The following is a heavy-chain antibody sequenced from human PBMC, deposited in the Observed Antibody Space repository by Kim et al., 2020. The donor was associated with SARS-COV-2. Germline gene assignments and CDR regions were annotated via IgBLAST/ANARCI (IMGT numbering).Heavy chain of an antibody. CDR3: ARDRGGYYDINWYFDL. Sequence: GGSLRLSCAASGFTFSSYAMHCVRQAPGKGLEWVAVISYDGSNKYYADSVKGRFTISRDNSKNTLYLQMNSLRAEDTAVYYCARDRGGYYDINWYFDLWGRGTLVTVSS. D-gene: IGHD3-22*01. CDR2: ISYDGSNK. V-gene: IGHV3-30*04. CDR1: GFTFSSYA. J-gene: IGHJ2*01.